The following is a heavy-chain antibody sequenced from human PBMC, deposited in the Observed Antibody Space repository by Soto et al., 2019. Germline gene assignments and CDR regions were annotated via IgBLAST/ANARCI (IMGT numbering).Heavy chain of an antibody. D-gene: IGHD2-21*01. J-gene: IGHJ6*02. CDR3: ARRIPFGYGMDV. CDR1: GFTYSSYA. V-gene: IGHV3-64*01. CDR2: ITSNGGNT. Sequence: EVQLVESGGGLVQPGGSLRLSCAASGFTYSSYAMHWVHQAPGKGLECVSAITSNGGNTDYASSVKGRFTISRDNSKNTLYLQMGSLRAEDMAVYYCARRIPFGYGMDVWGQGTTVTVSS.